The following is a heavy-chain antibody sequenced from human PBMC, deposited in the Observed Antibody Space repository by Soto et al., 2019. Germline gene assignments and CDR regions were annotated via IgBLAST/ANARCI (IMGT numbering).Heavy chain of an antibody. V-gene: IGHV4-30-4*01. D-gene: IGHD4-17*01. CDR1: GGSINSGDYY. J-gene: IGHJ2*01. Sequence: QVQLQESGPGLVKPSQTLSLTCTVSGGSINSGDYYWSWIRQPPGKGLEWIGYIYYSGSTYYNPSLKSRVTISVDTSKNQFSLKLTSVTAADTAVYYCAGYYGDYDWYFDLWGRGTLVTVSS. CDR2: IYYSGST. CDR3: AGYYGDYDWYFDL.